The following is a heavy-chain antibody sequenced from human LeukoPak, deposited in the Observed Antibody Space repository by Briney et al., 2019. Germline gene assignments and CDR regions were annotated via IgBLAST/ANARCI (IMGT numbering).Heavy chain of an antibody. CDR2: IIPIFGTA. Sequence: SVNVSCKASGGTFSSYAISWVRQAPGQGLEWMGGIIPIFGTANYAQKFQGRVTITADESTSTAYMELSSLRSEDTAVYYCARASYCSSTSCSYYYGMDVWGQGTTVTVSS. D-gene: IGHD2-2*01. J-gene: IGHJ6*02. CDR1: GGTFSSYA. V-gene: IGHV1-69*13. CDR3: ARASYCSSTSCSYYYGMDV.